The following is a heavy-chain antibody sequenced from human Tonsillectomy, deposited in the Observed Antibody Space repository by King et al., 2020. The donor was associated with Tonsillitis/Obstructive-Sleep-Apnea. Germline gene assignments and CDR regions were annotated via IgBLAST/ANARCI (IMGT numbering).Heavy chain of an antibody. Sequence: VQLVESGGGVVQPGRSLRLSCTASGFTFSSYGMHWVRQAPGKGLEWVAVISYDGSNKYYADSVKGRFTISGDNSKNTLYLQMNSLRAEDTAVYYCAKDRFDFWSGSYYWGQGTLVTVSS. V-gene: IGHV3-30*18. J-gene: IGHJ4*02. CDR1: GFTFSSYG. D-gene: IGHD3-3*01. CDR3: AKDRFDFWSGSYY. CDR2: ISYDGSNK.